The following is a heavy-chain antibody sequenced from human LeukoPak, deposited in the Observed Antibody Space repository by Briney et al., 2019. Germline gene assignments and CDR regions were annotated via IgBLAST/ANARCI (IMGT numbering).Heavy chain of an antibody. Sequence: PSETLSLTCTVSGGSISSYYWSWIRQPPGKGLEWIGYIYYSGSTNYNPSLKSRVTISVDTSKNQFSLKLSSVTAADTAVYYCASRIWSGYYMDVWGKGTTVTVSS. D-gene: IGHD3-3*01. V-gene: IGHV4-59*01. CDR1: GGSISSYY. CDR2: IYYSGST. CDR3: ASRIWSGYYMDV. J-gene: IGHJ6*03.